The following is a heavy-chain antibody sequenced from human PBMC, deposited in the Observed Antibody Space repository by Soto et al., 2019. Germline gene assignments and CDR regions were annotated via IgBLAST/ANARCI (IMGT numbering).Heavy chain of an antibody. D-gene: IGHD1-26*01. CDR2: ISAYNGNT. CDR3: ARELPSGSYYPGWSDP. V-gene: IGHV1-18*01. J-gene: IGHJ5*02. CDR1: GYTFTSYG. Sequence: QVQLVQSGAEVKKPGSSVKVSCKASGYTFTSYGISWVRQAPGQGLEWMGWISAYNGNTNYAQKLQGRVTMTTDTSTSPAYMERRSVGSDATAVCYCARELPSGSYYPGWSDPWGQGTPVTVSS.